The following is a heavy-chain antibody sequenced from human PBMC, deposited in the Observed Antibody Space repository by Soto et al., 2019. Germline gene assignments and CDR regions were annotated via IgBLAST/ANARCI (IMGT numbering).Heavy chain of an antibody. D-gene: IGHD5-12*01. V-gene: IGHV4-39*07. Sequence: SETLSLTCTVSGGSISSGGYYWSRIHQHPGKGLEWIGIMFHSGSTYYNPSLQSRVTISVDTSKNQVSLKLTSVTVADTAVYFCANQRSREGYNFIEYWGQGIQVTVSS. CDR2: MFHSGST. CDR1: GGSISSGGYY. J-gene: IGHJ4*02. CDR3: ANQRSREGYNFIEY.